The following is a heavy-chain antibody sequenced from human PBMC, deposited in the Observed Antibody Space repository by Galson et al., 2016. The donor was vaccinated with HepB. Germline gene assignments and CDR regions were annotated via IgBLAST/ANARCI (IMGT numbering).Heavy chain of an antibody. Sequence: SLRLSCAASGFTVSNNYMSWVRQAPGKGLECVSLIYSGGSTSYADSVKGRFTISRDHFKNTLYLQMNSLRADDTAVYFCTCGRSPGAYWGQGTLVTVSS. CDR3: TCGRSPGAY. CDR1: GFTVSNNY. J-gene: IGHJ4*02. V-gene: IGHV3-53*01. CDR2: IYSGGST. D-gene: IGHD3-16*02.